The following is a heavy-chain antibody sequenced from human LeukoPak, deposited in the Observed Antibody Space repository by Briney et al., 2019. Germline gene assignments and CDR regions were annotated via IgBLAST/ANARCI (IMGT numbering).Heavy chain of an antibody. CDR3: ANQAAVTGNRGFDY. V-gene: IGHV3-23*01. D-gene: IGHD6-19*01. CDR2: LSRSGAAT. CDR1: RFTFSSYA. J-gene: IGHJ4*02. Sequence: AGGSLRLSCAASRFTFSSYAMRWVRQAPGKGLEWVSTLSRSGAATYYADSVKGRFTISRDNSKSTVYLQLNSLRAEDTAVYYCANQAAVTGNRGFDYWGQGTLVTVSS.